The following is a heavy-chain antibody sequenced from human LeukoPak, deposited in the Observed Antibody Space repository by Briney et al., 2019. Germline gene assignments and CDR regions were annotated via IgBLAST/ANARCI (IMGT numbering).Heavy chain of an antibody. CDR3: ARPGRGGRHLH. J-gene: IGHJ4*02. D-gene: IGHD3-10*01. V-gene: IGHV5-51*01. CDR1: GYSFTSFW. CDR2: IYPGDSGT. Sequence: GESLKISCKGSGYSFTSFWIGWLRQMPGKGLEWMGIIYPGDSGTTYSPSFQGQVTISVDKSISTAYLQWSSLKASDTAMYYCARPGRGGRHLHWRRGTLVTVSS.